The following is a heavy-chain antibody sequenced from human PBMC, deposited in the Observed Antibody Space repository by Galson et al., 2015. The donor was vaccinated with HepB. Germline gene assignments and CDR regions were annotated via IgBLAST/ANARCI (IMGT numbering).Heavy chain of an antibody. Sequence: SLRLSCAASGFTFSSYGMHWVRQAPGKGLEWVAFIRYDGSNKYYADSVKGRFTISRDNSKNTLYLQMNSLRAEDTAVYYCAKDFRLAAALINYFDYWGQGTLVTVSS. J-gene: IGHJ4*02. CDR1: GFTFSSYG. CDR3: AKDFRLAAALINYFDY. CDR2: IRYDGSNK. V-gene: IGHV3-30*02. D-gene: IGHD6-13*01.